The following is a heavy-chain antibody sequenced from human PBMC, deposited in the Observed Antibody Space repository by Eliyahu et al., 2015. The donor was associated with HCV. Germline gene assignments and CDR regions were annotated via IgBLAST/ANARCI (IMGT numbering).Heavy chain of an antibody. J-gene: IGHJ1*01. CDR2: ITWNSGSI. V-gene: IGHV3-9*01. CDR3: AKVPHGAEYFQD. Sequence: EVQLVESGGGLVQPGRSLRLSCVASGFTFDDYAXHWVRQAPGKGLXWVSGITWNSGSIGYADSVKGRFTISRDNAKNSLYLQMNSLKAEDTALYYCAKVPHGAEYFQDWGQGTLVTVSS. CDR1: GFTFDDYA.